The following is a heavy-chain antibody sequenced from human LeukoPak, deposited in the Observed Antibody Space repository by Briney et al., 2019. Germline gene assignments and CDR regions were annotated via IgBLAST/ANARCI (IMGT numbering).Heavy chain of an antibody. D-gene: IGHD3-10*01. Sequence: SQTLSLTCAISGDSVSSNSAAWSWIRQSPSRGPEWLGRTYYRSRWYNDYAVSVKSRITINPDTSKNQFSLQLNSVTPEDTAVYYCARDRGKRYFDLWGRGTLVTVSS. V-gene: IGHV6-1*01. CDR1: GDSVSSNSAA. J-gene: IGHJ2*01. CDR3: ARDRGKRYFDL. CDR2: TYYRSRWYN.